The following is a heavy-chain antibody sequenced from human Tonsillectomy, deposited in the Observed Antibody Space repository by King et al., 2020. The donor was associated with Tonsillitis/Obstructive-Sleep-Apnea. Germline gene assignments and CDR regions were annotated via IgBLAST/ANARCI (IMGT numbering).Heavy chain of an antibody. V-gene: IGHV3-33*01. CDR3: AREDLRNYFDS. J-gene: IGHJ4*02. CDR2: IWYDGSNK. D-gene: IGHD4-17*01. Sequence: VQLVESGGGVVQPGRSLRLSCAASGFTFSSYGMHWVRQAPGKGLEWVAVIWYDGSNKYYADSVKGRFTISRDNSKNTLYLQMNSLRAEDTAVYYCAREDLRNYFDSWGQGTLVTVSS. CDR1: GFTFSSYG.